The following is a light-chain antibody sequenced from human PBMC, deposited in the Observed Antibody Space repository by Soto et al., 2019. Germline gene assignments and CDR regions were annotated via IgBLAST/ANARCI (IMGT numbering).Light chain of an antibody. J-gene: IGKJ4*01. V-gene: IGKV3-11*01. CDR3: QQLSNWPLT. Sequence: EIVLTQSPATLSLSPGERATLSCRADQNVGSFLAWYQQKPVQAPRLIIHDVSSRATGIPARFSGSGSGTDFTITISSLQPEDFAVYYCQQLSNWPLTFGGGTKVEIK. CDR1: QNVGSF. CDR2: DVS.